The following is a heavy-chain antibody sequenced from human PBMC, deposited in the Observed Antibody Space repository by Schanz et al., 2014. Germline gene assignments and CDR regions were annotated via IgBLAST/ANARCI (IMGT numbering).Heavy chain of an antibody. CDR3: ARGRTFDY. Sequence: QVQLVQSGAEVRKPGASVKVSCTASGYTFTSYDINWVRQAPGQGLEWLGWMNPNSGNPGFAQKFRGRVTVTSNTSMSTAYIELHILTSEYTAVYCCARGRTFDYWGQGTLVTVSS. J-gene: IGHJ4*02. CDR2: MNPNSGNP. CDR1: GYTFTSYD. V-gene: IGHV1-8*01.